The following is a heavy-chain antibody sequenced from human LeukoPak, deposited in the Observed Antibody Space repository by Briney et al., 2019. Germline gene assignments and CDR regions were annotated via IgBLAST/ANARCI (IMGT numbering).Heavy chain of an antibody. Sequence: GGSLRLSCAASGFTFSSYWMSWVRQAPGKGLEWVANIKQDGSEKYYVDSVKGRFTISRDNAKNSLYLQMNSLRAEDTAVYYCARDRGGSHYSGPDDAFDIWGQGTMVTVSS. CDR3: ARDRGGSHYSGPDDAFDI. D-gene: IGHD1-26*01. J-gene: IGHJ3*02. CDR2: IKQDGSEK. CDR1: GFTFSSYW. V-gene: IGHV3-7*01.